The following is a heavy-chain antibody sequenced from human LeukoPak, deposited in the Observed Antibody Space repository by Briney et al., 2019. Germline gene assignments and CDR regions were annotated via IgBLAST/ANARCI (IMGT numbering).Heavy chain of an antibody. CDR2: INHSGST. J-gene: IGHJ2*01. V-gene: IGHV4-34*01. D-gene: IGHD5-12*01. CDR1: GGSFSGYY. Sequence: SETLSLTCAVYGGSFSGYYWSWIRQPPGKGLEWIGEINHSGSTNYNPSLKSRVTISVDTSKNQFSLKLSSATAADTAVYYCARGQGGYEDLWGRGTLVTVSS. CDR3: ARGQGGYEDL.